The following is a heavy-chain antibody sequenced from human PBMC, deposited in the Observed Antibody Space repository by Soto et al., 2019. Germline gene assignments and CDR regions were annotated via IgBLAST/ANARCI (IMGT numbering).Heavy chain of an antibody. D-gene: IGHD3-16*02. CDR2: ISSSGSTI. Sequence: QVQLVESGGGLVKPGGSLRLSCAASGFTFSDYYMSWIRQAPGKGLEWVSYISSSGSTIYYADSVKGRFTISRDNAKNSLYLQMNSLRAEDTAVYYGAREEISFGGTRASGYYGMDVWGQGTTVTVSS. CDR1: GFTFSDYY. J-gene: IGHJ6*02. CDR3: AREEISFGGTRASGYYGMDV. V-gene: IGHV3-11*01.